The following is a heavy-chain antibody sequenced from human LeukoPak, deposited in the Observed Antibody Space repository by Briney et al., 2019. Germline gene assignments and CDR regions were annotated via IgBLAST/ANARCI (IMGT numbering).Heavy chain of an antibody. CDR2: VTWDGGTT. CDR3: ARDRTAEAGNDYYMGV. D-gene: IGHD6-13*01. V-gene: IGHV3-43D*04. CDR1: GFTLSSYA. J-gene: IGHJ6*03. Sequence: GGSLRLSCAASGFTLSSYAMGWVRQAPGKGLEWVSLVTWDGGTTYYADSVRGRFTISRDNSKNSLFLRMNSLRPEDTALYYCARDRTAEAGNDYYMGVWGNGTTVIVSS.